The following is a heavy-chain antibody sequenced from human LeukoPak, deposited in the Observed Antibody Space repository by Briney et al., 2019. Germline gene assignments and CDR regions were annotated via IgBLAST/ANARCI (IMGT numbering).Heavy chain of an antibody. CDR3: ARAPYYYDSSGYSYYYYYYGMDV. D-gene: IGHD3-22*01. CDR1: GGSISSYY. V-gene: IGHV4-59*01. Sequence: SETLSLTCTVSGGSISSYYWSWIRQPPGKGLEWIGYIFYSGSTNCNPSLKSRVTISVDTSKNQFSLKLSSVTAADTAVYYCARAPYYYDSSGYSYYYYYYGMDVWGQGTTVTVSS. J-gene: IGHJ6*02. CDR2: IFYSGST.